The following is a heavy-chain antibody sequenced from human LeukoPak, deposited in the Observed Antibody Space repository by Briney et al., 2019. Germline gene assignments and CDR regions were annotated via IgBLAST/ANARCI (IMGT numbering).Heavy chain of an antibody. CDR1: GFTVSSNY. J-gene: IGHJ4*02. Sequence: GGSLRLSCAASGFTVSSNYMNWVRQAPGKGLEWVSSISSSSSYIYYADSVKGRFTISRDNAKNSLYLQMNSLRAEDTAVYYCARVGGSTGFDYWGQGTLVTVSS. CDR2: ISSSSSYI. CDR3: ARVGGSTGFDY. V-gene: IGHV3-21*01. D-gene: IGHD3-16*01.